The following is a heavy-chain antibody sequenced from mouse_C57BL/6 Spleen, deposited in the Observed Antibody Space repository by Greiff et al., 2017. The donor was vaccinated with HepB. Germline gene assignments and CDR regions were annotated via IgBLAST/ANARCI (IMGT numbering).Heavy chain of an antibody. Sequence: QVQLKESGPGLVQPSQRLSITCTVSGFSLTSYGVHWVRQSPGKGLEWLGVIWSGGSTDYNAAFISRLSISKDNSKSQVFFKMNSLQADDTAIYYCARRLSTVVATRFAYWGQGTLVTVSA. J-gene: IGHJ3*01. CDR2: IWSGGST. CDR3: ARRLSTVVATRFAY. CDR1: GFSLTSYG. D-gene: IGHD1-1*01. V-gene: IGHV2-2*01.